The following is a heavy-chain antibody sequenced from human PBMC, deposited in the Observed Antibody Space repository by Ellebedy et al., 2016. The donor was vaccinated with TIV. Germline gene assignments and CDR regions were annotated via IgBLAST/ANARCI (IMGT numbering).Heavy chain of an antibody. V-gene: IGHV4-4*02. J-gene: IGHJ3*02. CDR3: SRLRYTSGWYAAFDI. CDR2: VYHSEST. Sequence: MPSETLSLTCAVSGGSISNNNWWSWVRQSPRKGLEWMGEVYHSESTNYNPSLKSRVTISVDKSKSQFYLRLSSVTAADTAVYYCSRLRYTSGWYAAFDIWGQGTVVTVSS. D-gene: IGHD6-19*01. CDR1: GGSISNNNW.